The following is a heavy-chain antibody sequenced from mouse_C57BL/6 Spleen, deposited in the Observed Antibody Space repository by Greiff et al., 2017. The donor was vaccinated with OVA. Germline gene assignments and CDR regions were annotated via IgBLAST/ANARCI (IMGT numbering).Heavy chain of an antibody. CDR1: GYTFTSYW. D-gene: IGHD1-1*01. J-gene: IGHJ2*01. Sequence: VQLQQPGAELVMPGASVKLSCKASGYTFTSYWMHWVKQRPGQGLEWIGEIDPSDSYTNYNQKFKGKSTLTVDKSSSPAYMQRSSLTSEDSAVYYCARPATVVGADYFDYWGQGTTLTVSS. CDR3: ARPATVVGADYFDY. V-gene: IGHV1-69*01. CDR2: IDPSDSYT.